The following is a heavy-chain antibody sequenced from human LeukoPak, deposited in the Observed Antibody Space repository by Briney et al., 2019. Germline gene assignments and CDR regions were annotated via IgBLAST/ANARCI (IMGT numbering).Heavy chain of an antibody. CDR1: GYTFTGYY. CDR3: ARPQYYYGSGSYMGSSYYYYYMDV. D-gene: IGHD3-10*01. V-gene: IGHV1-2*02. Sequence: ASVKVSCKASGYTFTGYYMHWVRQAPGQGLEWMGWINPNSGGTNYAQKFQGRVTMTRDTSISTAYMELSRLRSDDTAVYYCARPQYYYGSGSYMGSSYYYYYMDVWGKGTTVTISS. J-gene: IGHJ6*03. CDR2: INPNSGGT.